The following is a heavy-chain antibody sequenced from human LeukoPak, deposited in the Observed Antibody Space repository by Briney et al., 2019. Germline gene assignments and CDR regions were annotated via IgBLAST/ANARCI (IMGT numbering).Heavy chain of an antibody. D-gene: IGHD1-26*01. CDR3: ARGSLLTLYSGSSHNWFDP. Sequence: ASVKVSCKASGYTFTSYDINWVRQATGQGLEWMGWMNPNSGNTGYAQKFQGRVIMTRSTSISTAYMELSSLRSEDTAVYYCARGSLLTLYSGSSHNWFDPWGQGTLVTVSS. J-gene: IGHJ5*02. CDR1: GYTFTSYD. CDR2: MNPNSGNT. V-gene: IGHV1-8*01.